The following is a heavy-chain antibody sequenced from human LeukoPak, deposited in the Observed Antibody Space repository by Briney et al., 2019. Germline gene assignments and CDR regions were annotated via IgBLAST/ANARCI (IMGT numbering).Heavy chain of an antibody. J-gene: IGHJ4*02. CDR3: ARDLYDYGDYWYFDY. CDR1: GGTFSSYA. D-gene: IGHD4-17*01. V-gene: IGHV1-69*06. CDR2: IIPIFGTA. Sequence: SVKVSCKASGGTFSSYAVSWVRQAPGQGLEWMGGIIPIFGTANYAQKFQGRVTITADKSTSTAYMELSSLRSEDTAVYYCARDLYDYGDYWYFDYWGQGTLVTVSS.